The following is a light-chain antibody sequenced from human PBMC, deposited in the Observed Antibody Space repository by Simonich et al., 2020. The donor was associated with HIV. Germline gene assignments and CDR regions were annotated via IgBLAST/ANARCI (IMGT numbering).Light chain of an antibody. CDR2: AVS. Sequence: DIQMTQSPSSLSASVGDRVTITCRASQCISNSLAWYQQKPGTAPKVLLYAVSRLESGVPSRFSGSGSGTDYTLNISSLQTEDFATYYCQQYYSTPQLTFGGGTKVEIK. V-gene: IGKV1-NL1*01. J-gene: IGKJ4*01. CDR3: QQYYSTPQLT. CDR1: QCISNS.